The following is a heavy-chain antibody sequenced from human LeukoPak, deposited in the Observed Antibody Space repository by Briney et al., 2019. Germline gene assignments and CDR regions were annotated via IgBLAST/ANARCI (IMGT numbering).Heavy chain of an antibody. CDR3: AKAGVISGWDY. D-gene: IGHD3-3*02. CDR1: GFTLSNYR. Sequence: AGGSLRLSCAGSGFTLSNYRMGWVGQAPGKGLEWLSAIGEEKSGSWTKSADSVKARFTISRDNSENTLYLQMDSLTVEDTAVYYCAKAGVISGWDYWGQGVLVTVSS. J-gene: IGHJ4*02. V-gene: IGHV3-23*01. CDR2: IGEEKSGSWT.